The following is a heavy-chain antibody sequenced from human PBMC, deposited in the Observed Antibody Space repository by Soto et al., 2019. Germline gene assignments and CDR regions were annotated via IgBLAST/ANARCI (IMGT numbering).Heavy chain of an antibody. J-gene: IGHJ4*02. CDR3: ARAVDFLDYYFDY. V-gene: IGHV3-30-3*01. Sequence: GGSLRLSCAASGFTFSSYAMHWVRQAPGKGLEWVAVISYDGSNKYYADSVKSRITINPDTSKNQFSLQLNSVTPEDTAVYYCARAVDFLDYYFDYWGQGTLVTVSS. D-gene: IGHD3-3*01. CDR1: GFTFSSYA. CDR2: ISYDGSNK.